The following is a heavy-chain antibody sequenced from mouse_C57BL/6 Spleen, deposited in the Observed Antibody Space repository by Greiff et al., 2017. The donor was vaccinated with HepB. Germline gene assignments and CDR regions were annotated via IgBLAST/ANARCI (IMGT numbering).Heavy chain of an antibody. D-gene: IGHD1-1*01. CDR3: ARTITTVVAPYWYFDV. CDR1: GFTFSDYG. Sequence: EVQLVESGGGLVKPGGSLKLSCAASGFTFSDYGMHWVRQAPEKGLEWVAYISSGSSTIYYADTVKGRFTISRDNAKNTLSLQMTSLRSEDTAMYYCARTITTVVAPYWYFDVWGTGTTVTVSS. J-gene: IGHJ1*03. V-gene: IGHV5-17*01. CDR2: ISSGSSTI.